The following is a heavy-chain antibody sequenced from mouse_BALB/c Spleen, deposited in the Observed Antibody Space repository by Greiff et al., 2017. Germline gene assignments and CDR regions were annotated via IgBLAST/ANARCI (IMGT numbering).Heavy chain of an antibody. Sequence: EVMLVESGGGLVKPGGSLKLSCAASGFTFSSYAMSWVRQTPEKRLEWVASISSGGSTYYPDSVKGRFTISRDNARNILYLQMSSLRSEDTAMYYCARERYYYYGSSLDYWGQGTTLTVSS. CDR1: GFTFSSYA. CDR3: ARERYYYYGSSLDY. CDR2: ISSGGST. D-gene: IGHD1-1*01. J-gene: IGHJ2*01. V-gene: IGHV5-6-5*01.